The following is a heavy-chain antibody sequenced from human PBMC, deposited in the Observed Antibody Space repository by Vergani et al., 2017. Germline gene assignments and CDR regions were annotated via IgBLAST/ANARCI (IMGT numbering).Heavy chain of an antibody. V-gene: IGHV1-69*01. CDR3: ARAISVVVVIGNAFDI. CDR1: GGTFSSYA. D-gene: IGHD2-21*01. Sequence: QVQLVQSGAEVKKPGSSVKVSCKASGGTFSSYAISWVRQAPGQGLEWMGGIIPIFGTANYAQKFQGRVTITADESTRTAYMELSSLRSEDTAVYYCARAISVVVVIGNAFDIWGQGIMVTVSS. CDR2: IIPIFGTA. J-gene: IGHJ3*02.